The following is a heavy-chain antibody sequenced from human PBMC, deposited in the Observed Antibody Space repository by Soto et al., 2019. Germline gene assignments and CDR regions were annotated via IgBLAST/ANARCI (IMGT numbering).Heavy chain of an antibody. J-gene: IGHJ4*02. CDR2: VSVGGTAI. V-gene: IGHV3-48*01. CDR1: GFIFTPYS. D-gene: IGHD2-2*01. Sequence: GGSLRLSCAASGFIFTPYSVSWVRQAPGKGLEWISYVSVGGTAIYYADSVRGRFTISRDDAKNSVYLQINSLGAEDTAVYYCARLICDSTGCPRHYFDSWGQGTPVTVSS. CDR3: ARLICDSTGCPRHYFDS.